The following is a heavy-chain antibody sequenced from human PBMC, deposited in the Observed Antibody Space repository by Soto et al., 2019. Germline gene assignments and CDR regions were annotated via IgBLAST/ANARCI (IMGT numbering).Heavy chain of an antibody. CDR1: GYSFTTYW. CDR2: FHPGESDT. J-gene: IGHJ6*02. Sequence: PGESLKISCESHGYSFTTYWVTWVRQKPGKGLEWVGSFHPGESDTRYSPSFRGQVTISADRSRTTAYLQWSSLQVADTAIYYCARHENTYYNFYGMDLWGQRTTVTVSS. CDR3: ARHENTYYNFYGMDL. V-gene: IGHV5-51*01.